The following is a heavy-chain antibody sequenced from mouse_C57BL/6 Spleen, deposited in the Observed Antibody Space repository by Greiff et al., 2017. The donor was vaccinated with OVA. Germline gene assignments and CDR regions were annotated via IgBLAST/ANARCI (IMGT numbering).Heavy chain of an antibody. CDR1: GFSLSTSGMG. J-gene: IGHJ4*01. V-gene: IGHV8-12*01. Sequence: ESGPGILQSSQTLSLTCSFSGFSLSTSGMGVSWIRQPSGKGLEWLAHIYWDDDKRYNPSLKSRLTISKDTSRNQVFLKITSVDTADTATYYCARKPTNYYGSSYDAMDYWGQGTSVTVSS. D-gene: IGHD1-1*01. CDR3: ARKPTNYYGSSYDAMDY. CDR2: IYWDDDK.